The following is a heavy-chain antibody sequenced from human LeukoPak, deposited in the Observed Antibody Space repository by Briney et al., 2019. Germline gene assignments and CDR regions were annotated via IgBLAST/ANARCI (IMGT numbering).Heavy chain of an antibody. CDR1: GGSFSGYY. J-gene: IGHJ6*03. Sequence: SETLSLTCAVYGGSFSGYYWSWIRQPPGKGLEWVGEINHSGSTNYNPSLKSRVTISVDTSKNQFSLKLSSVTAADTAVYYCARRRYYYYYYYMDVWGKGTTVTISS. D-gene: IGHD3-3*01. CDR2: INHSGST. V-gene: IGHV4-34*01. CDR3: ARRRYYYYYYYMDV.